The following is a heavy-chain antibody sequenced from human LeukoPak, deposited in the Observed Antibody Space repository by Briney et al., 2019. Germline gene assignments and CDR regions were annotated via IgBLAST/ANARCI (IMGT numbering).Heavy chain of an antibody. D-gene: IGHD3-22*01. J-gene: IGHJ6*02. Sequence: PGGSLRLSCAASGFTFSSYSMNWVRQAPGKGLEWVSYISSSSSTIYYADSVKGRFTIPRDNAKNSLYLQMNSLRAEDTAVYYCAKAHGGRARMIVVVPSPRGGDFDYYYYGMDVWGQGTTVTVSS. CDR1: GFTFSSYS. V-gene: IGHV3-48*04. CDR2: ISSSSSTI. CDR3: AKAHGGRARMIVVVPSPRGGDFDYYYYGMDV.